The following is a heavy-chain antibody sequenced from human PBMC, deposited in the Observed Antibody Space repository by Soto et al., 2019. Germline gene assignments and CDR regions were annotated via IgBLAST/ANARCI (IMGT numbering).Heavy chain of an antibody. CDR1: GYTLTELS. Sequence: ASVKVSCKVSGYTLTELSMHWVRQAPGKGLEWMGGFDPEDGETIYAQKFQGRVAMTEDTSTDTAYMELSSLRSEDTAVYYCATAGGIQLWRYYFDYWGQGTLVTVSS. CDR2: FDPEDGET. CDR3: ATAGGIQLWRYYFDY. V-gene: IGHV1-24*01. D-gene: IGHD5-18*01. J-gene: IGHJ4*02.